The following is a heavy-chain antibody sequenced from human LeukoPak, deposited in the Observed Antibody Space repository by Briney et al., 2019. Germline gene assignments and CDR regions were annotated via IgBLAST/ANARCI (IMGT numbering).Heavy chain of an antibody. CDR2: ISSSGYTT. D-gene: IGHD3-22*01. V-gene: IGHV3-11*01. CDR1: GFTFSDYY. Sequence: PGGSLRLSCAASGFTFSDYYMSWIRQTPGKGLEWVSYISSSGYTTYHADSVKGRFTISRDNAKSSLYLQMNSLRAEDTAVYYCARLVYYDSSGYYFDYWGRGTLVTVSS. J-gene: IGHJ4*02. CDR3: ARLVYYDSSGYYFDY.